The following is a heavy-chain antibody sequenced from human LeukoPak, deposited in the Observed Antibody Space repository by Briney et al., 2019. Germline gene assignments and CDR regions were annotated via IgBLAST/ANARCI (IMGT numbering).Heavy chain of an antibody. J-gene: IGHJ4*02. CDR1: GGSISSYY. CDR2: IYYSGST. CDR3: ARSAVAGLFPYYFDY. Sequence: SETLSLTCTVSGGSISSYYWSWIRQPPGKGLEWIGYIYYSGSTNYNPSLKSQVTISVDTSKNQFSLKLSSVTAADTAVYYCARSAVAGLFPYYFDYWGQGTLVTVSS. V-gene: IGHV4-59*01. D-gene: IGHD6-19*01.